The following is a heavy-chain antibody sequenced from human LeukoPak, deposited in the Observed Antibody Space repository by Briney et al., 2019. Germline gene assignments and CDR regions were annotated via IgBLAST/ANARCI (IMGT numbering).Heavy chain of an antibody. J-gene: IGHJ4*02. D-gene: IGHD3-10*01. V-gene: IGHV4-4*07. CDR2: IYTSGST. CDR3: ASLDLWVHHYDD. Sequence: PSETLSLTCTVSGGSISSYYWSWIRQPAGKGLEWIGRIYTSGSTNYNPSLKSRVTMSVDTSKNQFSLKLTSVTAADTAVYYCASLDLWVHHYDDWGQGTLVTVSS. CDR1: GGSISSYY.